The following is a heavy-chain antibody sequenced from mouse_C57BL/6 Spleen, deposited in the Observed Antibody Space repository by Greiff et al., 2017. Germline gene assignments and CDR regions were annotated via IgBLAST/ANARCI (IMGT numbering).Heavy chain of an antibody. V-gene: IGHV1-4*01. J-gene: IGHJ1*03. CDR2: INPSSGYT. CDR1: GYTFTSYT. CDR3: ANSYDGYYFDV. Sequence: QVQLQQSGAELARPGASVKMSCKASGYTFTSYTMHWVKQRPGQGLEWIGYINPSSGYTKYNQKFKDKATLTADKSSSTAYMQLSSLTSEDSAVYYCANSYDGYYFDVWGTGTTVTVSS. D-gene: IGHD2-3*01.